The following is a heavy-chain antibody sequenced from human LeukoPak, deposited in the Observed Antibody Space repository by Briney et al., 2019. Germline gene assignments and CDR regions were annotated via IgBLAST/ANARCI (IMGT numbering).Heavy chain of an antibody. CDR1: DDSISNYY. D-gene: IGHD3-16*01. J-gene: IGHJ4*02. CDR2: IHNSGTS. Sequence: SETLSLTCTVSDDSISNYYRGWIRQPPGKGLEWIGYIHNSGTSTYNLSLKSRVTISADTSKNQFSLKLNSMTTADTAVYYCTRGAGWLIDYWGQGILVTVSS. V-gene: IGHV4-59*01. CDR3: TRGAGWLIDY.